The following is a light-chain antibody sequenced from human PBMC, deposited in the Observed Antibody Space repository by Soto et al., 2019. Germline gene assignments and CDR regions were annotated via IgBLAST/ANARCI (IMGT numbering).Light chain of an antibody. CDR3: SSYAGSYTLV. V-gene: IGLV2-11*01. CDR2: DVS. Sequence: QSALTQPRSVSGSPGQSVTISCTGTSNDVSGYNFVSWYQQHPGKVPKLFIYDVSRRPSGVPDRFSGSKSGNTASLTISGLQAEDEADYYCSSYAGSYTLVFGGGIKLTVL. J-gene: IGLJ2*01. CDR1: SNDVSGYNF.